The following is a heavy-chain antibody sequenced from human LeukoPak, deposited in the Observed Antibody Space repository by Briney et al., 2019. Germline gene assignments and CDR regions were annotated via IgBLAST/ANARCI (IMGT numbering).Heavy chain of an antibody. D-gene: IGHD3-10*01. Sequence: ASVKVSCKATGYTFTGYYMHWVRQAPGQGLEWMGGIIPLFDTGNYAQKFQGRVTITTDESTTTAYMELSSLRYEDTAVYYCARGEFSMVRGAPDWGQGTLVTVSS. J-gene: IGHJ4*02. CDR1: GYTFTGYY. CDR2: IIPLFDTG. V-gene: IGHV1-69*05. CDR3: ARGEFSMVRGAPD.